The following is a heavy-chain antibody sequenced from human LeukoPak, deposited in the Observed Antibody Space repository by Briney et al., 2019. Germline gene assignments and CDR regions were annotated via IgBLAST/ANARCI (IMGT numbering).Heavy chain of an antibody. Sequence: PSGTLSLTCAVSGGSISSSNWWSWVRQPPGKGLEWIGEIYHSGSTNYNPSIKSRVTISVDKSKNQFSLKLSSVTAADTAVYYCARNRGLHDYGDSGDYWGQGTLVTVSS. V-gene: IGHV4-4*02. D-gene: IGHD4-17*01. CDR1: GGSISSSNW. CDR3: ARNRGLHDYGDSGDY. CDR2: IYHSGST. J-gene: IGHJ4*02.